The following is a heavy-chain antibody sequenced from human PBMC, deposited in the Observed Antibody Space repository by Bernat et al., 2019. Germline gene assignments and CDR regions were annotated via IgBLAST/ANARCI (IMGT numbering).Heavy chain of an antibody. Sequence: QLQLQESGPGLVKPSETLSLTCTVSGGSISSSSYYWGWIRQPPGKGLEWNGSIYYSGSTYYNPSLKSRVTISVDTSKNQFSLKLSSVTAADTAVYYCARPFGPPHSSGWYRWGQGTLVTVSS. CDR1: GGSISSSSYY. D-gene: IGHD6-19*01. V-gene: IGHV4-39*01. CDR2: IYYSGST. J-gene: IGHJ4*02. CDR3: ARPFGPPHSSGWYR.